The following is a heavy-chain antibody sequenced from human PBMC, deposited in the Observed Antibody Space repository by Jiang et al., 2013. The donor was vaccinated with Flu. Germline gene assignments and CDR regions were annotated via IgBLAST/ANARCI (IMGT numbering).Heavy chain of an antibody. CDR3: ARDGIYYDSSGYPHDAFDI. D-gene: IGHD3-22*01. V-gene: IGHV4-61*01. CDR1: GGSVSSGSYY. J-gene: IGHJ3*02. CDR2: IYYSGST. Sequence: GSGLVKPSETLSLTCTVSGGSVSSGSYYWSWIRQPPGKGLEWIGYIYYSGSTNYNPSLKSRVTISVDTSKNQFSLKLSSVTAADTAVYYCARDGIYYDSSGYPHDAFDIWGQGTMVAVSS.